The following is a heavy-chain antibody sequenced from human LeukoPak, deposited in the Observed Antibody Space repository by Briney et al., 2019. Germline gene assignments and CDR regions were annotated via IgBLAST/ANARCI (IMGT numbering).Heavy chain of an antibody. CDR3: ASEAVYGSGSYYSGYFDY. Sequence: GRSLRLSCAASGFTFSSYGTCWVRQAPGKGLEWVAVIWYDGSNKYYADSVKGRFTISRDNSKNTLYLQMNSLRAEDTAVYYCASEAVYGSGSYYSGYFDYWGQGTLVTVSS. CDR2: IWYDGSNK. V-gene: IGHV3-33*01. J-gene: IGHJ4*02. CDR1: GFTFSSYG. D-gene: IGHD3-10*01.